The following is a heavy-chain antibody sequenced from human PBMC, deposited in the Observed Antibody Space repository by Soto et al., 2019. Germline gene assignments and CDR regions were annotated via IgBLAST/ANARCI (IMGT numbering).Heavy chain of an antibody. CDR2: INHSRRT. V-gene: IGHV4-34*01. Sequence: SETLSLTCDVYGGSFSGYYWSWVRQPPGKGLEWIGEINHSRRTNYNPSLKSRVTISLDTPKNQFSLKLTSVTAADTAVYYCARVATMVRGVVYYYYGVDVWGQGTTVTVSS. CDR3: ARVATMVRGVVYYYYGVDV. D-gene: IGHD3-10*01. CDR1: GGSFSGYY. J-gene: IGHJ6*02.